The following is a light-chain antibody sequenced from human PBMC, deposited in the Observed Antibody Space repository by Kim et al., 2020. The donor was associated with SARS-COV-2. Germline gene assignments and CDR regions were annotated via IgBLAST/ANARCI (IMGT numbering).Light chain of an antibody. J-gene: IGLJ2*01. CDR3: QAWESSTVI. CDR1: RLGYKF. Sequence: SYELTQPPSVSVSPGPTASITCSGDRLGYKFVCWYQQKPGQSPELVMHQDNKRPSGIPERFSGSNSGNTATLTISGTQAMDEADYYCQAWESSTVIFGGGTQLTVL. CDR2: QDN. V-gene: IGLV3-1*01.